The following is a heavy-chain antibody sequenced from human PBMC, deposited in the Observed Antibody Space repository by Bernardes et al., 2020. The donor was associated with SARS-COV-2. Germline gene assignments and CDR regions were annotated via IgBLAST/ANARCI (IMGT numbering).Heavy chain of an antibody. D-gene: IGHD6-19*01. CDR3: AREGSEGKNS. V-gene: IGHV4-34*01. CDR2: INHSGSS. Sequence: SETLSLTCAVYGGSFSGYYWSWIRQPPGKGLQWIGEINHSGSSEYNPSLKSRVTISVDTSKNQFSLKLTSVTAADTAVYYCAREGSEGKNSWGQGTLVTVSS. J-gene: IGHJ4*02. CDR1: GGSFSGYY.